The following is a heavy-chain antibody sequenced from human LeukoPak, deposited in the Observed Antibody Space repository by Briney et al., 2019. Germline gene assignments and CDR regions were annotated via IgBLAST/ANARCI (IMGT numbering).Heavy chain of an antibody. Sequence: ASVKVSCKASGYTFTGYYMHWVRQAPGQGPEWMGWINPNSGGTNYAQKFQGWVTMTRDTSISTAYMELSRLRSDDTAVYYCAREDYYGSGNWFDPWGQGTLVTVSS. CDR2: INPNSGGT. CDR1: GYTFTGYY. CDR3: AREDYYGSGNWFDP. D-gene: IGHD3-10*01. V-gene: IGHV1-2*04. J-gene: IGHJ5*02.